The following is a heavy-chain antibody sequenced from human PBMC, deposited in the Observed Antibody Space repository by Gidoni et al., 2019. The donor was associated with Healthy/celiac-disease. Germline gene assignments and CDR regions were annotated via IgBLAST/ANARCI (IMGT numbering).Heavy chain of an antibody. Sequence: QVQLQESGPGLVTPSETLSLTCTVSVGSISSYYWSWIRQPPGKGLEWIGYIYYSGSTNYNPSLKSRVTISVDTSKNQFSLKLSSVTAADTAVYYCARGYCSSTSCYLYYFDYWGQGTLVTVSS. J-gene: IGHJ4*02. CDR3: ARGYCSSTSCYLYYFDY. CDR1: VGSISSYY. CDR2: IYYSGST. D-gene: IGHD2-2*01. V-gene: IGHV4-59*01.